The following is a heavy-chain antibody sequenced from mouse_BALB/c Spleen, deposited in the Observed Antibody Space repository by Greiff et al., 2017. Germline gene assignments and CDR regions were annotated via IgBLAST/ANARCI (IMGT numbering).Heavy chain of an antibody. J-gene: IGHJ2*01. CDR1: GFSLTSYG. D-gene: IGHD2-3*01. V-gene: IGHV2-9*02. CDR2: IWAGGST. CDR3: AREEDDGYYVFDY. Sequence: QVQLKESGPGLVAPSQSLSITCTVSGFSLTSYGVHWVRQPPGKGLEWLGVIWAGGSTNYNSALMSRLSISEDNSKSQVFLKMNSLQTDDTAMYYCAREEDDGYYVFDYWGQGTTLTVSS.